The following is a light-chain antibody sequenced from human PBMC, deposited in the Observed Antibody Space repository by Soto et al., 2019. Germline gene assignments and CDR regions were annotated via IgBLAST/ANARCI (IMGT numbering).Light chain of an antibody. V-gene: IGKV3-11*01. J-gene: IGKJ4*01. CDR3: QQRSNWPPLT. CDR2: DAS. CDR1: QSVSSY. Sequence: EIVLTQSPATLSLSPGERATLSCGASQSVSSYLAWYQQKPGQAPRLLIYDASNRATGIPARFSGSGSGTDFTLTISSLEPEDFAVYYCQQRSNWPPLTFGGGTKVEIK.